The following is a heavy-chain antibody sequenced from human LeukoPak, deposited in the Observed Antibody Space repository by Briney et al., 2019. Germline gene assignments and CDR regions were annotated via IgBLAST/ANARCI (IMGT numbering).Heavy chain of an antibody. D-gene: IGHD2-2*01. CDR1: GGSISSGSYY. J-gene: IGHJ5*02. V-gene: IGHV4-61*02. CDR2: IYTSGST. Sequence: SETLSLTCTVSGGSISSGSYYWSWIRQPAGKGLEWIGRIYTSGSTNYNPSLKSRVTISVDTSKNQFSLKLSSVTAADTAVYYCARDIVVVPAAGNWFDPWGQGTLVTVSS. CDR3: ARDIVVVPAAGNWFDP.